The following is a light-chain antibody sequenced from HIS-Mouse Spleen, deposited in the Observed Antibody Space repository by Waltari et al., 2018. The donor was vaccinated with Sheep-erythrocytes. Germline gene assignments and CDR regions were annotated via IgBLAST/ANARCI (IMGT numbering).Light chain of an antibody. Sequence: QSALTQPRSVSGSPGQSVTIPCTGTSRDVGSYNLFSWYQQHPGKAPKLMIYEGSKRPSGVSNRFSGSKSGNTASLTISGLQAEDEADYYCCSYAGSSTPWVFGGGTKLTVL. V-gene: IGLV2-23*01. CDR2: EGS. J-gene: IGLJ3*02. CDR3: CSYAGSSTPWV. CDR1: SRDVGSYNL.